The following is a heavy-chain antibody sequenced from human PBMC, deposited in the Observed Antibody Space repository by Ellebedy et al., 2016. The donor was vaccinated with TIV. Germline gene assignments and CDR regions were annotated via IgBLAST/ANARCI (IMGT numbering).Heavy chain of an antibody. CDR2: ISSSGSSI. D-gene: IGHD3-22*01. CDR1: GFTLSSYE. Sequence: PGGSLRLSCAASGFTLSSYEVNWVRQAPRKGLEWVSYISSSGSSIYYADSVKGRFTIARDNAKTSLYLQMNSLRAEDTAVYYCASRGYDSTGYFDYWGQGTLVTVSS. V-gene: IGHV3-48*03. J-gene: IGHJ4*02. CDR3: ASRGYDSTGYFDY.